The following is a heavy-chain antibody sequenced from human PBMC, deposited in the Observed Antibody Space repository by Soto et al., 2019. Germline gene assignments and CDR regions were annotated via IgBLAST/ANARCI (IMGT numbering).Heavy chain of an antibody. CDR2: ISYDGSNK. CDR1: GFTFSSYG. D-gene: IGHD6-13*01. J-gene: IGHJ4*02. V-gene: IGHV3-30*18. CDR3: AKDSRQLTAPDYFDY. Sequence: GGSLRLSCAASGFTFSSYGMHWVRQAPGKGLEWVAVISYDGSNKYYADSVKGRFTISRDNSKNTLYLQMNSLRAEDTAVYYCAKDSRQLTAPDYFDYWGQGTLVTVSS.